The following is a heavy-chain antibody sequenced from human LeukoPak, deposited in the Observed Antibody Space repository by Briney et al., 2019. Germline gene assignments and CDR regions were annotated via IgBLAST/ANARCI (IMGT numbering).Heavy chain of an antibody. V-gene: IGHV4-39*01. CDR2: LSDTGTT. CDR3: ARRDHTGRSHAWFDP. D-gene: IGHD1-14*01. CDR1: GGSVSTISHF. Sequence: SETLSLTCTVSGGSVSTISHFWDWVRPPPGKGLEWIVSLSDTGTTYYNPSLKRRVTISVDTSKNQFSLKLSSVTAADTAVYYCARRDHTGRSHAWFDPWGQGTLVTVSS. J-gene: IGHJ5*02.